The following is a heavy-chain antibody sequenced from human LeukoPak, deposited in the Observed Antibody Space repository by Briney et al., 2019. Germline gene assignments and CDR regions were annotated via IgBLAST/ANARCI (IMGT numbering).Heavy chain of an antibody. D-gene: IGHD3-22*01. CDR2: VYYSGST. CDR1: GGSISGGSYY. V-gene: IGHV4-61*01. Sequence: SETLSLTCTVSGGSISGGSYYWTWIRQPPGKGLEWIGYVYYSGSTSYNPSLKSRLTISVDTSKNQFSLKLSSVTAADTAVYYCARVPYYHDSSGYYYGYFDYWGQGTLVTVSS. CDR3: ARVPYYHDSSGYYYGYFDY. J-gene: IGHJ4*02.